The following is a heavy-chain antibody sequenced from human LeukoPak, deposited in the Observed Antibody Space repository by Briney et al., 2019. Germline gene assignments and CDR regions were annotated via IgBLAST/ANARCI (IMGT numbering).Heavy chain of an antibody. Sequence: GGSLRLSCAASGFTFSTYSMNWVRQAPGKGREWVSFISSSSSYIYHADSVKGRFTISRDNAKNSLYLQMNSLRVEDTAVYYCAREHMYYYDSSGYPIDYWGQGTPVTVSS. V-gene: IGHV3-21*01. CDR2: ISSSSSYI. D-gene: IGHD3-22*01. CDR3: AREHMYYYDSSGYPIDY. J-gene: IGHJ4*02. CDR1: GFTFSTYS.